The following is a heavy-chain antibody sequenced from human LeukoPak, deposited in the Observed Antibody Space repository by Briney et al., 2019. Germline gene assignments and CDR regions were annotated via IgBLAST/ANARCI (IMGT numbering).Heavy chain of an antibody. D-gene: IGHD6-19*01. CDR3: AKDGGWAFDY. CDR2: IGGSGGSA. CDR1: GFTFSSYA. J-gene: IGHJ4*02. V-gene: IGHV3-23*01. Sequence: GGSLRLSCAASGFTFSSYAMSWVRQAPGKGLQWVSAIGGSGGSAHYADSVKGRFTISRDNSENTLYLQMNSLRAEDTAVYYCAKDGGWAFDYWGQGTLVTVSS.